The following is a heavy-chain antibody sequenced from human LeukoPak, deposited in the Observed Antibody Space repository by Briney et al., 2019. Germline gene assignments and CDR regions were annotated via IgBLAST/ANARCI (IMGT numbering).Heavy chain of an antibody. J-gene: IGHJ3*02. CDR1: GYSFTSYW. V-gene: IGHV5-51*01. CDR2: IYPGDSDT. D-gene: IGHD3-3*01. CDR3: ARGGTIFGVVPIGDAFDI. Sequence: GESLKISCKGSGYSFTSYWIGWVRQMPGKGLEWMGIIYPGDSDTRYSPSFQGQVTISADKSISTAYLQWSSLKASDTAMYYCARGGTIFGVVPIGDAFDIWGQGTMVTVYS.